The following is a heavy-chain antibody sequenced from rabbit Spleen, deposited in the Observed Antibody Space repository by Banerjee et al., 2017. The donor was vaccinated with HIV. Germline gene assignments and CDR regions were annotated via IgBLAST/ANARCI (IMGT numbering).Heavy chain of an antibody. Sequence: QEQLEESGGGLVKPEGSLTLTCKASGFSFTDRDVMCWVRQAPGKGLEWIACINTATGKAVYANWAKGRFTISRTSSTTVTLQMTSLTAADTATYFCARDGAGGSYFALWGPGTLVTVS. CDR3: ARDGAGGSYFAL. D-gene: IGHD8-1*01. V-gene: IGHV1S45*01. CDR2: INTATGKA. J-gene: IGHJ4*01. CDR1: GFSFTDRDV.